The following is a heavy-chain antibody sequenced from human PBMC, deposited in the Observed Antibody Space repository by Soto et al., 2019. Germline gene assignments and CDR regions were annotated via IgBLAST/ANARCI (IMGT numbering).Heavy chain of an antibody. CDR1: GYTFPSYG. V-gene: IGHV1-18*01. Sequence: ASVKVSCKASGYTFPSYGISWVRQAPGQGLEWMGWISAYNGNTNYAQKLQGRVTMTTDTSTSTAYMEPRRLRSDDTAVYYCARGVLELNALDIWGQGTMVTVSS. D-gene: IGHD1-7*01. J-gene: IGHJ3*02. CDR2: ISAYNGNT. CDR3: ARGVLELNALDI.